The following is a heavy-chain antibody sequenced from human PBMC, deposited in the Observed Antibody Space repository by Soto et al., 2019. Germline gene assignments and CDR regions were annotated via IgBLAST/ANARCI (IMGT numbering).Heavy chain of an antibody. V-gene: IGHV1-69*06. Sequence: GASVKVSCKASGGTFSSYAISWVRQAPGKGLEWMGGIIPIFGTANYAQKFQGRVTITADKSTSTAYMELSSLRSEDTAVYYCARGYDYDILTGSSYYFDYWGQGTLVTVSS. CDR1: GGTFSSYA. J-gene: IGHJ4*02. D-gene: IGHD3-9*01. CDR2: IIPIFGTA. CDR3: ARGYDYDILTGSSYYFDY.